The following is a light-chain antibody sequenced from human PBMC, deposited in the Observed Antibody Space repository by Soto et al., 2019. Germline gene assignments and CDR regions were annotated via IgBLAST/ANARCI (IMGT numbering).Light chain of an antibody. J-gene: IGLJ3*02. CDR3: CSYAGSHTWA. V-gene: IGLV2-8*01. Sequence: QSALTQPPSASGSPGQSVTISCTGTSSDVGGYNYVSWYQQHPGKAPKLMIYEVSKRPSGVPDRFSGSKSGNTASLTVSGLQAEDEADYHCCSYAGSHTWAFGGGTKLTVL. CDR1: SSDVGGYNY. CDR2: EVS.